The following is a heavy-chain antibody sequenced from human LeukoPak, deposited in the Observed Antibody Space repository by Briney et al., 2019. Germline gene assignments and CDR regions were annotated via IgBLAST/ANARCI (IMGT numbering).Heavy chain of an antibody. D-gene: IGHD2-2*01. J-gene: IGHJ4*02. CDR3: ARDSNPGLGYCSSTSCYAVDY. CDR1: GGTFSSYA. CDR2: IIPIFGTA. V-gene: IGHV1-69*05. Sequence: ASVRVSCKASGGTFSSYAISWVRQAPGQGLEGMGGIIPIFGTANYAQKLQGRVTMTTDTSTSTAYMELRSLRSDDTAVYYCARDSNPGLGYCSSTSCYAVDYWGQGTLVTVSS.